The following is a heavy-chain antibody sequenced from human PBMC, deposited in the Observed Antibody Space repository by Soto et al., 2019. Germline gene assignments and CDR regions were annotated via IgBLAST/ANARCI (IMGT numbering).Heavy chain of an antibody. D-gene: IGHD6-19*01. J-gene: IGHJ4*02. CDR2: ISYDGSNK. Sequence: GGSLRLSCAASGFTFSSYGMHWVRQAPGKGLEWVAVISYDGSNKYYADSVKGRFTISRDNSKNTLYLQMNSLRAEDTAVYYCAKGPQWLVLYWGQGTLVTVSS. CDR3: AKGPQWLVLY. V-gene: IGHV3-30*18. CDR1: GFTFSSYG.